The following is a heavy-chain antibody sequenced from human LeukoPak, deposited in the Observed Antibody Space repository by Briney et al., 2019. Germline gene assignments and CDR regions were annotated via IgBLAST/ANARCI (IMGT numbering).Heavy chain of an antibody. V-gene: IGHV3-23*01. CDR1: GFTFSNYA. CDR2: VSAGGDKT. D-gene: IGHD3-10*01. Sequence: GGSLRLSCAASGFTFSNYAMSWVRQAPGKGLEWVSGVSAGGDKTDYAESVKGRFTISRDNSKNTVYMQMTSVTAEDTAVYYCAKEGHYGSGYYYYYYGMDVWGQGTTVTVSS. J-gene: IGHJ6*02. CDR3: AKEGHYGSGYYYYYYGMDV.